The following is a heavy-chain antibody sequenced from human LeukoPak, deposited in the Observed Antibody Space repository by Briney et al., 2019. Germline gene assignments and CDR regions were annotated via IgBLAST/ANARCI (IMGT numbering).Heavy chain of an antibody. V-gene: IGHV1-69*13. CDR1: GGTFSSYA. CDR3: ARVSLPSEYSGSFDY. Sequence: SEKVFCKACGGTFSSYAISGVRHACGQGLEWMGGLPPIFGTTNYAEMFEGRHTITAEQSTSTAYRELSSLRSEDTAVYYCARVSLPSEYSGSFDYWGQGTLVTVS. J-gene: IGHJ4*02. CDR2: LPPIFGTT. D-gene: IGHD1-26*01.